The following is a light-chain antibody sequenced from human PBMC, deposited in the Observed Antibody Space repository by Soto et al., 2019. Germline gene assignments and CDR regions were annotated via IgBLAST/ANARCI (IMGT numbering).Light chain of an antibody. Sequence: IVMTQSPATLSVSPGERATLSCRASQSVSSNLAWYQQKPGQAPRLLIYGASTRATGIPARFSGSGSGTEFTLTISSLQSEDFVVYFCQQYNNWPPTWTFGQGTKVEIK. J-gene: IGKJ1*01. CDR2: GAS. CDR1: QSVSSN. V-gene: IGKV3-15*01. CDR3: QQYNNWPPTWT.